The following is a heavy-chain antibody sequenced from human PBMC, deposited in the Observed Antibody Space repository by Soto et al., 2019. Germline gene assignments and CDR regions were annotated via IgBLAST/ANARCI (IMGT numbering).Heavy chain of an antibody. CDR1: GGSISSGGYY. J-gene: IGHJ3*02. CDR3: ARGIAAATSPAFDI. CDR2: IYYSGST. Sequence: SETLSLTCTVSGGSISSGGYYWSWIRQHPGKGLEWIGYIYYSGSTYYNPSLKSRVTISVDTSKNQFSLKLSSVTAADTAVYYCARGIAAATSPAFDIWGQGTMVTVSS. D-gene: IGHD6-13*01. V-gene: IGHV4-31*03.